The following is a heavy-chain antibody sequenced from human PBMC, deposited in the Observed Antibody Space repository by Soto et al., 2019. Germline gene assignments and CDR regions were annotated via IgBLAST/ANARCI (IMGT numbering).Heavy chain of an antibody. D-gene: IGHD3-10*01. Sequence: SETLSLTCSVSGGSISSSSYYWGWIRQPPGKGLEWIGSIYYSGSTYYNPSLKSRVTISVDTSKKQFSLKLSSVTAADTAVYYCARRGSGSYSDYWGQGTLVTSPQ. CDR3: ARRGSGSYSDY. CDR1: GGSISSSSYY. V-gene: IGHV4-39*01. CDR2: IYYSGST. J-gene: IGHJ4*02.